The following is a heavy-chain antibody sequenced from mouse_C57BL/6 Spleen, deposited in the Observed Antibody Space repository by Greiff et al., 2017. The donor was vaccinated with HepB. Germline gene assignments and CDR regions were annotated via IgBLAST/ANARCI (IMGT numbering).Heavy chain of an antibody. CDR2: INPNNGGT. J-gene: IGHJ2*01. V-gene: IGHV1-26*01. D-gene: IGHD1-1*01. CDR1: GYTFTDYY. Sequence: EVQLQQSGPELVKPGASVKISCKASGYTFTDYYMNWVKQSHGKSLEWIGDINPNNGGTSYNQKFKGKATLTVDKSSSTAYMERRSLTSEDSAVYYCAKSYRDYWGQGTTLTVSS. CDR3: AKSYRDY.